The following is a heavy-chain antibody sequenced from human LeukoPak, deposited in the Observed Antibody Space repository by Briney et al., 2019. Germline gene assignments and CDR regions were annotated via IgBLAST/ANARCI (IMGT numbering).Heavy chain of an antibody. D-gene: IGHD2-15*01. CDR3: ASLSRVAGTFSEFLF. CDR2: VSYSGST. J-gene: IGHJ4*02. Sequence: ASETLSLTCAVYGGSFSDYSWSWIRQPPGKGLEWIGYVSYSGSTNYNPSLKSRVTISVDTSKNQFSLKLSSVTAADTAVYYCASLSRVAGTFSEFLFWGQGTLVTVSS. V-gene: IGHV4-59*01. CDR1: GGSFSDYS.